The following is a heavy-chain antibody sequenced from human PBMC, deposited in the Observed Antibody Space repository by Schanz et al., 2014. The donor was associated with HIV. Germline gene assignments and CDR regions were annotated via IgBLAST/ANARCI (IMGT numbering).Heavy chain of an antibody. J-gene: IGHJ6*02. CDR1: GHPFTDYY. Sequence: QVQLVQSGAEVKEPGASVKVSCKASGHPFTDYYIHWVRQAPGQGLEWMGWISAHNGNTNYAPKFQGRVTMTRDTSTTTVYMELRSLRSDDRAVYYCARGEVPSLGMDVWGQGTTVTVSS. V-gene: IGHV1-18*04. CDR2: ISAHNGNT. CDR3: ARGEVPSLGMDV. D-gene: IGHD1-26*01.